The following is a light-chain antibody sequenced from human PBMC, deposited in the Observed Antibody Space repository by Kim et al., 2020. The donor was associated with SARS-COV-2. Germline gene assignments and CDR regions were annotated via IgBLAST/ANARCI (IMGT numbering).Light chain of an antibody. CDR1: QNVGIN. Sequence: EVVMTQSPATLSVSPGEGVILSCRASQNVGINLAWYQQKPGQAPRLLMYGASMRASGIPDRFRGSGSGTEFTVTISSLQSEDSAIYYCQQYNNWPLTFGQGTKVDIK. CDR2: GAS. J-gene: IGKJ1*01. V-gene: IGKV3-15*01. CDR3: QQYNNWPLT.